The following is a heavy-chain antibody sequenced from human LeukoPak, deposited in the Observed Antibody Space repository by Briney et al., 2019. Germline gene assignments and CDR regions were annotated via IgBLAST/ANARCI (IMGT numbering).Heavy chain of an antibody. CDR3: ARSTYSSSSYYFDY. CDR2: IWSDGINK. Sequence: LSLTCTVSGGSISSHYWSWIRQPPGKGLEWVAVIWSDGINKYYVDSVKGRFTISRDNSKNTLYLQMNSLRADDTAVYYCARSTYSSSSYYFDYWGQGSLVTVSA. D-gene: IGHD6-13*01. V-gene: IGHV3-33*08. J-gene: IGHJ4*02. CDR1: GGSISSHY.